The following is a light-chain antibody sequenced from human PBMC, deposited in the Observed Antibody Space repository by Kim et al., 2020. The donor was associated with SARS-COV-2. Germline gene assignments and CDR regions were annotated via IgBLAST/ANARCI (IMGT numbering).Light chain of an antibody. CDR2: GAS. J-gene: IGKJ2*01. CDR3: QQYHFWPYT. Sequence: EVVMTQSPATLSVSPGERATLSCRASQTVTINVAWYQHKPGQAPRLLIYGASTRATGLPARFSGSGSGTEFTLTIMSLQSEDFAVYYCQQYHFWPYTFGQGTKLEI. CDR1: QTVTIN. V-gene: IGKV3-15*01.